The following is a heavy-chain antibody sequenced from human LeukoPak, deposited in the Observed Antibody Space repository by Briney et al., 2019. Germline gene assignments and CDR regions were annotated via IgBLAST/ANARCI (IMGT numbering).Heavy chain of an antibody. Sequence: SETLSLTCAVYGGSFSGYYWSWIRQPPGKGLEWIGYIYYSGSTNYNPSLKSRVTISVDTSKNQFSLKLSSVTAADTAVYYCAREHSSSWYGDYFDYWGQGTLVTVSS. CDR2: IYYSGST. V-gene: IGHV4-59*01. J-gene: IGHJ4*02. CDR1: GGSFSGYY. CDR3: AREHSSSWYGDYFDY. D-gene: IGHD6-13*01.